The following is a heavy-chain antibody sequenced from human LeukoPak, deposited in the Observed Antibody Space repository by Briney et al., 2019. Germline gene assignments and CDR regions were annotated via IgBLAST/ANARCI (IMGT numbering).Heavy chain of an antibody. CDR2: IVVGSGKT. V-gene: IGHV1-58*01. J-gene: IGHJ4*02. Sequence: SVKVSRKCSAFSFTSSNVQMERQARGQRLERIGWIVVGSGKTNYAQKFQERVTITRDMSTSTAYMELSSLRSEDTAVYYCAAGPQKISYWGQGTLVTVSS. CDR3: AAGPQKISY. CDR1: AFSFTSSN.